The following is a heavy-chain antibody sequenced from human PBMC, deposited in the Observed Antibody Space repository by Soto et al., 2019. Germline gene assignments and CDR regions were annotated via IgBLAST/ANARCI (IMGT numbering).Heavy chain of an antibody. Sequence: QVQLVQSGAEVKKPGASVKVSCKASGYTFTGYYMHWVRQAPGQGLEWMGWINPNSGGTNYAQKFQGRVTMTRDTSISTAYMELSRLRSDDTAVYYCAREGCFTSTSCSYGMDVWGQGTTDTVSS. CDR3: AREGCFTSTSCSYGMDV. D-gene: IGHD2-2*01. CDR1: GYTFTGYY. CDR2: INPNSGGT. V-gene: IGHV1-2*02. J-gene: IGHJ6*02.